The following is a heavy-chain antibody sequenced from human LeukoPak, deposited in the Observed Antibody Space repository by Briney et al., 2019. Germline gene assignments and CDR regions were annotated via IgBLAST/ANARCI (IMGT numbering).Heavy chain of an antibody. CDR3: AKDNRWLTYSMDV. Sequence: GRFLRLSCVSSGFTFDDYAMHWVRQAPGKGLEWVSGINWNSANIAYADSVKGRFTISRDNAKNSLYLQMNSLRPEDTALYYCAKDNRWLTYSMDVWGQGTTVTVSS. CDR1: GFTFDDYA. V-gene: IGHV3-9*01. J-gene: IGHJ6*02. CDR2: INWNSANI. D-gene: IGHD5-24*01.